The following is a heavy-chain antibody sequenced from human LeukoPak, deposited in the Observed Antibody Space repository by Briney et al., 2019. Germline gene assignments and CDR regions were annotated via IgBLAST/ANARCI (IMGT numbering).Heavy chain of an antibody. Sequence: PSETLSLTCTVSGGSISSSSYYWSWIRQPPGKGLEWIGYIYYSGSTNYNPSLKSRVTISVDTSKNQFSLKLSSVTAADTAVYYCARELLRHDILTGSYFDYWGQGTLVTVSS. CDR2: IYYSGST. D-gene: IGHD3-9*01. CDR1: GGSISSSSYY. CDR3: ARELLRHDILTGSYFDY. V-gene: IGHV4-61*01. J-gene: IGHJ4*02.